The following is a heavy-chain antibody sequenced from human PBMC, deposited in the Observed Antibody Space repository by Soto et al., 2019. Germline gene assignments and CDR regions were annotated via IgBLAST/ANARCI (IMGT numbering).Heavy chain of an antibody. Sequence: QVQLQESGPGLVKPSETLSLTCTVSGGSISSYYWSWIRQPPGKGLEWIGYIYYSGSTNYNPSLKSRVTISVDTSKNQFSLKLSSVTAADTAVYYCARVDRGADWFDPWGQGTLVTVSS. CDR1: GGSISSYY. J-gene: IGHJ5*02. D-gene: IGHD3-16*01. V-gene: IGHV4-59*01. CDR2: IYYSGST. CDR3: ARVDRGADWFDP.